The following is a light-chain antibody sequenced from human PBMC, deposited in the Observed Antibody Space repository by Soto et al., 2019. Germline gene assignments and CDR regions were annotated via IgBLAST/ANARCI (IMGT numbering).Light chain of an antibody. CDR3: QQYVNSPVT. J-gene: IGKJ2*01. CDR2: GAS. Sequence: EIVLTQSPDTLYSSPGEGATLSCRASQRVNSSYLAWYQQKPGQAPRLLISGASDRATGVPARVSGSGYGTDFTLTISRLEPEDFAVYYCQQYVNSPVTFGQGTKLQIK. V-gene: IGKV3-20*01. CDR1: QRVNSSY.